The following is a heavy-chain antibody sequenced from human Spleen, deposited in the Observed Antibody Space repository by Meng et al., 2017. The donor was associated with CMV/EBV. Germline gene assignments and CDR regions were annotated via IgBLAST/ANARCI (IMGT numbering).Heavy chain of an antibody. CDR2: INHSGST. CDR1: GGSFNGYY. Sequence: SETLSLTCAVYGGSFNGYYWSWIRQPPGKGLEWIGEINHSGSTNYNPSLKSRVFISVDSSKDQFSLTLTSVTAADTAVYFCARVLHYLWSGPRLDHWGQGTQVTVSS. CDR3: ARVLHYLWSGPRLDH. D-gene: IGHD3-10*01. J-gene: IGHJ4*02. V-gene: IGHV4-34*01.